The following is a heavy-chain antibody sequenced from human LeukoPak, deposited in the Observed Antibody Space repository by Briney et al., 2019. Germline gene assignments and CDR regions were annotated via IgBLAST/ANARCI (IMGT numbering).Heavy chain of an antibody. CDR1: GGTFSSHT. CDR2: IIPIFGTP. V-gene: IGHV1-69*13. CDR3: AREGIAAAGTVVPFDP. D-gene: IGHD6-13*01. J-gene: IGHJ5*02. Sequence: SVKVSCKSSGGTFSSHTIIWVRQAPGQGLEWMGGIIPIFGTPNYAQKFQGRVTIISDESTSTVYMELSSLRSEDTAVYYCAREGIAAAGTVVPFDPWGQGTLVTVSS.